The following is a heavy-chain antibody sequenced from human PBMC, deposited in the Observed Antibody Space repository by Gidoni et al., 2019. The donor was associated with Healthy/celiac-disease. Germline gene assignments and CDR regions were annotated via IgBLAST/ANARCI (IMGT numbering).Heavy chain of an antibody. CDR2: IWYDGSNK. V-gene: IGHV3-33*01. CDR1: GFTFSSYG. J-gene: IGHJ4*02. CDR3: ARDPNVSRYFDY. Sequence: ASGFTFSSYGMHCVRQAPGKGLEWVAVIWYDGSNKYYADSVKGRFTISRDNSKNTLYLQMNSLRAEDTAVYYCARDPNVSRYFDYWGQGTLVTVSS.